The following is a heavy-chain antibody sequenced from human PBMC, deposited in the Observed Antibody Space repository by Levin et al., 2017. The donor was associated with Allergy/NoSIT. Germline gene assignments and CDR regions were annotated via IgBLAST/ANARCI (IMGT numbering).Heavy chain of an antibody. V-gene: IGHV3-30*18. J-gene: IGHJ4*02. CDR2: ISYDGSNK. CDR1: GFTFSSYG. Sequence: PGGSLRLSCAASGFTFSSYGMHWVRQAPGKGLEWVAVISYDGSNKYYADSVKGRFTISRDNSKNTLYLQMNSLRAEDTAVYYCAKVYDYYGSGSYNYFDYWGQGTLVTVSS. D-gene: IGHD3-10*01. CDR3: AKVYDYYGSGSYNYFDY.